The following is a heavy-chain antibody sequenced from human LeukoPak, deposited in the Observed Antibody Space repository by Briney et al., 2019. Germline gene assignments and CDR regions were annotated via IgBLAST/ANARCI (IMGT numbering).Heavy chain of an antibody. CDR2: INPSGGST. CDR3: VRATVVTPSLNY. Sequence: GASVKVSCKASGYTFTNYYIHWVRQAPGQGLEWMGVINPSGGSTTYAQKFQGRVTMTRDTSTTTVYMELSSLRTDDTAVYYCVRATVVTPSLNYWGQGTLVTVSS. D-gene: IGHD4-23*01. V-gene: IGHV1-46*01. J-gene: IGHJ4*02. CDR1: GYTFTNYY.